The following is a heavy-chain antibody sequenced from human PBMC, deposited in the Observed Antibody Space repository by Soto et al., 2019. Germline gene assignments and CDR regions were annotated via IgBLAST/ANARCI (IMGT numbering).Heavy chain of an antibody. Sequence: SETLSLTCAVSGVSIISGGYSWILIRQPPGKGLEWIGYIYHSGSTYYNPSLKSRATISVDTSKNQFSLTLTSVTAADTAVYYWASFHKYSEANWFYPCGQGTLVIVSS. V-gene: IGHV4-30-2*01. J-gene: IGHJ5*02. D-gene: IGHD2-15*01. CDR2: IYHSGST. CDR1: GVSIISGGYS. CDR3: ASFHKYSEANWFYP.